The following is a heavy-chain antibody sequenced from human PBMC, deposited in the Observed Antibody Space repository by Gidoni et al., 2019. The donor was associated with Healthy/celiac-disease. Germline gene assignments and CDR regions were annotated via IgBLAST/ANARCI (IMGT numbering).Heavy chain of an antibody. J-gene: IGHJ6*03. CDR3: ARGFDYGDYYYMDV. Sequence: EVQLVESGGGVVRPGGSLRLSCAASGFTFDDYGMSWVRQAPGKGLGCVSGINWNGGSTGYADSVKGRFSISRDNAKNSLYLQMNSLRAEDTALYYCARGFDYGDYYYMDVWGKGTTVTVSS. V-gene: IGHV3-20*04. CDR2: INWNGGST. CDR1: GFTFDDYG. D-gene: IGHD4-17*01.